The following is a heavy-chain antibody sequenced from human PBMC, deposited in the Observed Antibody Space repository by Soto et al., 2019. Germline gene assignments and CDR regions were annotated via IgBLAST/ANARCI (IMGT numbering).Heavy chain of an antibody. CDR2: IYHSGSA. Sequence: PSETLSLTFAFSGGSISSGGYSWRWIRQPPGKGLEWIGYIYHSGSAYYNPSLKSRVTISVDRSKNQFSLNLSSVTAADTAVYYCAKEGDCSGGSCFDPWGQGTLVTVS. CDR1: GGSISSGGYS. V-gene: IGHV4-30-2*01. CDR3: AKEGDCSGGSCFDP. J-gene: IGHJ5*02. D-gene: IGHD2-15*01.